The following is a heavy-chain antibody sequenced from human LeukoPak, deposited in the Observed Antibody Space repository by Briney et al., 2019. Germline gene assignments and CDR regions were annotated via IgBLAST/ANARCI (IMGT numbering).Heavy chain of an antibody. Sequence: GGSLRLSCAASGFTFSSYGMHWIRQAPGKGLEWVAVISYDGGNQYYADSVKGRFTISRDNSKNTLYLQMNSLRGEDTAVYYCAKYVRAYYYYHYGLDVWGQGTTVTVSS. CDR3: AKYVRAYYYYHYGLDV. J-gene: IGHJ6*02. D-gene: IGHD3-10*02. V-gene: IGHV3-30*18. CDR2: ISYDGGNQ. CDR1: GFTFSSYG.